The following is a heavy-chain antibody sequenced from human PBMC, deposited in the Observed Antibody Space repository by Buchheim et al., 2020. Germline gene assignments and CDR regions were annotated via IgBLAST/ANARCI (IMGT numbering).Heavy chain of an antibody. CDR1: GGSISSSSYY. CDR2: IYYSGST. J-gene: IGHJ4*02. V-gene: IGHV4-39*07. CDR3: ARVGGGTYYYDSSGYYHAAYYFDY. D-gene: IGHD3-22*01. Sequence: QLQLQESGPGLVKPSETLSLTCTVSGGSISSSSYYWGWIRQPPGKGLEWIGSIYYSGSTYYNPSLKSRVTISVDTSKNQFSLKRSSVTAADTAVYYCARVGGGTYYYDSSGYYHAAYYFDYWGQGTL.